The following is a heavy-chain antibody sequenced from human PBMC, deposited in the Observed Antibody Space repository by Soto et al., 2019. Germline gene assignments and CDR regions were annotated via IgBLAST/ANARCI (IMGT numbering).Heavy chain of an antibody. D-gene: IGHD3-10*01. CDR3: AADRGVSGGLDAFDI. J-gene: IGHJ3*02. Sequence: GASVKVSCKASGFTFTSSSVQWVRQARGQRLEWIGWIVVGSGNTNYAQKFQERVTITRDMSTSTAYMELSSLRSEDTAVYYCAADRGVSGGLDAFDIWGQGTMVTVSS. CDR1: GFTFTSSS. V-gene: IGHV1-58*01. CDR2: IVVGSGNT.